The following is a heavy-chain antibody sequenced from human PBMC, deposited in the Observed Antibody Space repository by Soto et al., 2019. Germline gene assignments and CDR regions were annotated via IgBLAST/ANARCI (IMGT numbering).Heavy chain of an antibody. D-gene: IGHD6-6*01. V-gene: IGHV1-3*01. CDR2: INAGNGNT. Sequence: GASVTVSCKASVYTFTSYAIHWVRQAPGQRLEWMGWINAGNGNTKYSQKFQGRVTITRDTSTSTTFMELRSLRSDDTAVYYCAREGPRPYYYYGMDVWGQGTTVTVSS. CDR1: VYTFTSYA. J-gene: IGHJ6*02. CDR3: AREGPRPYYYYGMDV.